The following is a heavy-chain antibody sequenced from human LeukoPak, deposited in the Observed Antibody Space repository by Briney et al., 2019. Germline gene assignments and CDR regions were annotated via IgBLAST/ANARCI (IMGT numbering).Heavy chain of an antibody. Sequence: PSETLSLTCTVSGGSISSTIYYWGWIRQPPGKGLEWIGSISYSGSTYYNASLKSRVTISVDTSKNQFSLKLSSVTAADTAVYYCARAEATLDKTTFLVFVMRHFDYWGQGTLVTVSS. CDR3: ARAEATLDKTTFLVFVMRHFDY. CDR2: ISYSGST. CDR1: GGSISSTIYY. V-gene: IGHV4-39*07. D-gene: IGHD3-16*01. J-gene: IGHJ4*02.